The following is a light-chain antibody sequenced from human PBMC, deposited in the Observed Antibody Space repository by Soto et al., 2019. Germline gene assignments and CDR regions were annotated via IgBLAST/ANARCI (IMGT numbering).Light chain of an antibody. CDR3: QQYGSSPPWT. CDR2: GAS. V-gene: IGKV3-20*01. J-gene: IGKJ1*01. CDR1: QSVSSSY. Sequence: EIVLTQSPGTLSLSPGERATLSCRASQSVSSSYLAWYQQKPGQAPRLLIYGASSRATGIPDRFSGSGSGTDFTGTMSRLEAEDFAVYYCQQYGSSPPWTFGQGTKVEIK.